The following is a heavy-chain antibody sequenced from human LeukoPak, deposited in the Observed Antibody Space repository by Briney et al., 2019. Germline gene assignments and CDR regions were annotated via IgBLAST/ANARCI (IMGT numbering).Heavy chain of an antibody. Sequence: GGSLRLSCAASGFTFSSYAMSWVRQAPGKGLEWVSAISGSGGSTYYADSVKGRFTISRDNSKNTLYLQMNSLRAEDTAVYYCAKVQTNYYDSSGYTLGFDYWDQGTLVTVSS. V-gene: IGHV3-23*01. CDR2: ISGSGGST. D-gene: IGHD3-22*01. J-gene: IGHJ4*02. CDR3: AKVQTNYYDSSGYTLGFDY. CDR1: GFTFSSYA.